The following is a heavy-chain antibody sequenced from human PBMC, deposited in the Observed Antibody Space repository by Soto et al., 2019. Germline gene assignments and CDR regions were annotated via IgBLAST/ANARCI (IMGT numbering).Heavy chain of an antibody. D-gene: IGHD4-4*01. Sequence: SETLSLTCTVSGGSISSYYWSWIRQPPGKGLEWIGYIYYSGSTNYNPSLKSRVTISVDTSKNQFSLKLSSVTAADTAVYYCARGPSSKGYYYYGMDVWGQGTTVTVSS. CDR2: IYYSGST. J-gene: IGHJ6*02. V-gene: IGHV4-59*01. CDR3: ARGPSSKGYYYYGMDV. CDR1: GGSISSYY.